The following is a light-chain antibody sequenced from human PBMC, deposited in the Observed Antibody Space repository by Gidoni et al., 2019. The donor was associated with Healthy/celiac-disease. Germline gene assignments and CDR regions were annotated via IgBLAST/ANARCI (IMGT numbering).Light chain of an antibody. V-gene: IGLV1-51*01. CDR2: DNN. J-gene: IGLJ3*02. Sequence: QSVLTHPPSVSAAPQQKVNIHCSGSSSNIGNNYVSWYQQLPGTAPKLRIYDNNTRPSGIPDRFSGSKSGTSATLGITGLQTGDEADYYCGTWDSSLSANWVFGGGTKLTVL. CDR1: SSNIGNNY. CDR3: GTWDSSLSANWV.